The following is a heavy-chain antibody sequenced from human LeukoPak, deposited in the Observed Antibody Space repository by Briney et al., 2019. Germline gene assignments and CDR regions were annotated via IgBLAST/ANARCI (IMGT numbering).Heavy chain of an antibody. V-gene: IGHV3-23*01. J-gene: IGHJ4*02. CDR3: AKVPTGAAWYFDY. Sequence: GGSLRLSCAASGFTFSSYATSWVRQAPGKGLEWVSGISGSGGRTYYADSVKGRFTISRDNSKNTLYLEMNSLRAEDTAVYYCAKVPTGAAWYFDYWGQGTLVTVSS. CDR2: ISGSGGRT. CDR1: GFTFSSYA. D-gene: IGHD7-27*01.